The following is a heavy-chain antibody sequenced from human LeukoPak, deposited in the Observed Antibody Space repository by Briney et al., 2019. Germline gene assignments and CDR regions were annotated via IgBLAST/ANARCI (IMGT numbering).Heavy chain of an antibody. J-gene: IGHJ4*02. CDR2: ISSSSSYI. D-gene: IGHD6-13*01. CDR3: ARDGEQQRNFDY. V-gene: IGHV3-21*01. CDR1: GFTFSSYS. Sequence: AGGSLRLSCAASGFTFSSYSMNWVRQAPGKGLEWVSSISSSSSYIYYADSVKGRFTISRDNAKNSLYLQMNSLRAEDTAVYYCARDGEQQRNFDYWGQGTLVTVSS.